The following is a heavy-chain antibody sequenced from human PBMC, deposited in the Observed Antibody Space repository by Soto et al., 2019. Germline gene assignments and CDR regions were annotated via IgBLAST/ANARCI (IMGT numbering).Heavy chain of an antibody. CDR2: INSDESST. D-gene: IGHD2-2*01. Sequence: GGSLRLSCAASGFTFSSYWMHWVRQAPGKGLVWVSRINSDESSTTYADSGKGRCTISRDNAQNTLYLQMNSLRAEDTAVYYCARVPPAAIGPGYWGQGTLVTVS. CDR3: ARVPPAAIGPGY. J-gene: IGHJ4*02. CDR1: GFTFSSYW. V-gene: IGHV3-74*01.